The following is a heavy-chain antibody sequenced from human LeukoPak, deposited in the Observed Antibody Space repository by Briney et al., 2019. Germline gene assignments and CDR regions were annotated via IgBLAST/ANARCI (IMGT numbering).Heavy chain of an antibody. D-gene: IGHD5-18*01. V-gene: IGHV4-61*01. CDR1: GGSVSSGSYY. CDR3: ARGAVVNGLDV. J-gene: IGHJ6*02. Sequence: SETLSLTCTVSGGSVSSGSYYWSWIRQPPGKGLEWIGYIYYTGSTNYNPSLKSRVTISVDTSKNQFSLKLSSVTAADTAVYYCARGAVVNGLDVWGQGTTVTVSS. CDR2: IYYTGST.